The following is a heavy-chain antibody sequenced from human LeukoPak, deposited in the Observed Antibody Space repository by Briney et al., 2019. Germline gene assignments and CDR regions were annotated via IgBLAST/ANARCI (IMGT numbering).Heavy chain of an antibody. CDR1: GFTFSSYT. V-gene: IGHV3-64*01. J-gene: IGHJ4*02. CDR2: ISSYGGTT. Sequence: GGSLRLSCAASGFTFSSYTMHWVRQAPGKGLEYVSTISSYGGTTYYANSVKGRFTISRDNSKNTLYLQLGSLRIEDMAVYHCVREGTVIPFDYWGQGTLVTVSS. CDR3: VREGTVIPFDY. D-gene: IGHD3-16*02.